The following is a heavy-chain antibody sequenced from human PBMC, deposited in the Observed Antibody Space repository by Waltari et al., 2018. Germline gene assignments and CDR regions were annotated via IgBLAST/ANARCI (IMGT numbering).Heavy chain of an antibody. V-gene: IGHV4-39*01. J-gene: IGHJ4*02. D-gene: IGHD3-10*01. CDR2: IYFTGKT. CDR3: VRRGDYHIYRSGMYFFDY. CDR1: GDSISDARYY. Sequence: LQMQASGPGLVKPSETLSLTCTVSGDSISDARYYWGWIRQSPGKGLGGIANIYFTGKTDHNPSLKSRVTISVDTSENQFSLTLSSVTPADTAIYYCVRRGDYHIYRSGMYFFDYWGQGTRVTVSS.